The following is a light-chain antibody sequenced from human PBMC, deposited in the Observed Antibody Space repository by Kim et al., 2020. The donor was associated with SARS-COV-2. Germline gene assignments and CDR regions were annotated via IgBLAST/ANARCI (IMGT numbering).Light chain of an antibody. Sequence: QSVLTQPPSVSGAPGQRVTISCTGSSSNIGAGYDVHWYQQLPGTAPKLLIYSNTNRPSGVPDRFSGSKSGTSASLAITGLQAEDEADYYCQSYDNNLGGLYVFGTGTKVTVL. V-gene: IGLV1-40*01. CDR1: SSNIGAGYD. CDR2: SNT. J-gene: IGLJ1*01. CDR3: QSYDNNLGGLYV.